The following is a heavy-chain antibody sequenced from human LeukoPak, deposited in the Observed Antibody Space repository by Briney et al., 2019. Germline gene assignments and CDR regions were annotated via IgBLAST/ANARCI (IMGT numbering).Heavy chain of an antibody. CDR3: ARWNLGTVTVDY. CDR2: ISYDGSNK. J-gene: IGHJ4*02. V-gene: IGHV3-30-3*01. D-gene: IGHD4-17*01. CDR1: GFTFSSYA. Sequence: GRSLRLSCAASGFTFSSYAMHWVRQAPGKGLEWVAVISYDGSNKYYADSVKGRFTISRDNSKNTLYLQMNSLRAEDTAVYYCARWNLGTVTVDYWGQGTLVTVSS.